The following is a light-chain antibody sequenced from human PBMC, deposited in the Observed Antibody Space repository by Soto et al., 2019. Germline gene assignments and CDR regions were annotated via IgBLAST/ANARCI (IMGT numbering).Light chain of an antibody. V-gene: IGLV1-44*01. J-gene: IGLJ1*01. Sequence: QSVLTQPPSASGTPGQRVTISCSGSSSKIGSNTVNWYQQLPGTAPKLLIYSNNQRPSGVPDRFSGSKSGTSASLAISGLQSEDEADYYCAAWDASLNGHVFGTGTKVTVL. CDR3: AAWDASLNGHV. CDR1: SSKIGSNT. CDR2: SNN.